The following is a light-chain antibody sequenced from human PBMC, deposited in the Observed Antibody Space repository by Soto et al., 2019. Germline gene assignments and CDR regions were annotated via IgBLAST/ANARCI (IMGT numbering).Light chain of an antibody. Sequence: DIQVNQSPSTLSASVGDRVTITCRASQSISTWVAWYQQKPGKAPKLLIYHASTLESGVPSRFSGSGSGTEFTLTISSLQPADSATYYCQQYHTYKTFGQGTKVDIK. CDR2: HAS. CDR3: QQYHTYKT. V-gene: IGKV1-5*01. CDR1: QSISTW. J-gene: IGKJ1*01.